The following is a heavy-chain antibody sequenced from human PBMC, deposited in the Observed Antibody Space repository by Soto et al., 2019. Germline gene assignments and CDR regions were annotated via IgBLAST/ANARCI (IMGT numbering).Heavy chain of an antibody. CDR3: ASARISSTARYYGMDV. D-gene: IGHD2-2*01. Sequence: ASVKVSCKASGGTFSSYAISWVRQAPGQGLEWMGGIIPIFGTANYAQKFQGRVTITADKSTSTAYMELSSLRSEDTAVYYCASARISSTARYYGMDVWGQGTTVTVSS. CDR1: GGTFSSYA. V-gene: IGHV1-69*06. CDR2: IIPIFGTA. J-gene: IGHJ6*02.